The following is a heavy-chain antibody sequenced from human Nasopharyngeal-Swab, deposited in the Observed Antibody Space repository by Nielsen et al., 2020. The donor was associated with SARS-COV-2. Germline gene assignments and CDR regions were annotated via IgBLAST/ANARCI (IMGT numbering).Heavy chain of an antibody. D-gene: IGHD2-21*02. CDR3: AKGFGPYVTAADY. V-gene: IGHV3-23*03. Sequence: GESLKISCAASGFIFGSYAMSWVRQAPGKGLEWVSRAYSGGSGIRYADSVRGRFTISRDDSKNTVYLQMNGLRAEDTALYYCAKGFGPYVTAADYWGQGTLVTVSS. CDR2: AYSGGSGI. CDR1: GFIFGSYA. J-gene: IGHJ4*02.